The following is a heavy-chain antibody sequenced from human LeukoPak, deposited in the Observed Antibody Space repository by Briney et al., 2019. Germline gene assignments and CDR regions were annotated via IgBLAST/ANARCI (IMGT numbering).Heavy chain of an antibody. Sequence: GGSLRLSCAASGFTFSSYWMSWVRQAPGKGLEWVANIKQDGSGKYYVDSVKGRFTIYRDNAKNSLYLQMNSLRAEDTAVYYCARVSTPMTTSSYNWFDPWGQGTLVTVSS. J-gene: IGHJ5*02. CDR3: ARVSTPMTTSSYNWFDP. CDR1: GFTFSSYW. D-gene: IGHD4-11*01. CDR2: IKQDGSGK. V-gene: IGHV3-7*01.